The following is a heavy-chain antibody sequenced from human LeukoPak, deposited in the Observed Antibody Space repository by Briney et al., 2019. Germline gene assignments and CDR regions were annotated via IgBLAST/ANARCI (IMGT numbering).Heavy chain of an antibody. CDR1: GFTFSSYG. J-gene: IGHJ4*02. V-gene: IGHV3-21*06. D-gene: IGHD1-14*01. Sequence: GGSLRLSCAASGFTFSSYGMHWVRQAPGKGLEWVASIGPTGSDRYHADSIKGRFTISRDNANNFLYLQMNSLRAEDTAVYYCATETNGRHYDYWGQGTLLTVSS. CDR3: ATETNGRHYDY. CDR2: IGPTGSDR.